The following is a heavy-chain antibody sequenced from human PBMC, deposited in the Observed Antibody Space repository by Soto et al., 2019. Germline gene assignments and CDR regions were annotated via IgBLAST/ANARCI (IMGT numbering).Heavy chain of an antibody. D-gene: IGHD3-10*01. CDR3: AAPARPVDARHPEF. CDR1: GYMFTGFY. V-gene: IGHV1-2*02. J-gene: IGHJ4*02. Sequence: GASVKFSFKAFGYMFTGFYLHWVRQAPGQGLECIGWINPNNGVTTYAKNFQGRVTMTRDSSISASYMELSSLRSEDTAVYFFAAPARPVDARHPEFWGEGT. CDR2: INPNNGVT.